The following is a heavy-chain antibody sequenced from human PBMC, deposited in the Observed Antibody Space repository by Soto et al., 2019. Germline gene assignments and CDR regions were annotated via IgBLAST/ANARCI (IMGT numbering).Heavy chain of an antibody. CDR3: ARVRPIWGSYRRTLVFDY. CDR2: INHSGST. CDR1: GGSFSGYY. J-gene: IGHJ4*02. D-gene: IGHD3-16*02. Sequence: SETLSLTCAVYGGSFSGYYWSWICQPPGKGLEWIGEINHSGSTNYNPSLKSRVTISVDTSKNQFSLKLSSVTAADTAVYYCARVRPIWGSYRRTLVFDYWGQGTLVTVSS. V-gene: IGHV4-34*01.